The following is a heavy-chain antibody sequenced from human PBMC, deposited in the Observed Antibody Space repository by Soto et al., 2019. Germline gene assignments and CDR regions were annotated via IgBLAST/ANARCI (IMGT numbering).Heavy chain of an antibody. D-gene: IGHD3-22*01. V-gene: IGHV3-11*01. Sequence: GGSLRLSCAASGFTFSDYYMNWIRQAPGKGLEWLSYISGGGGSTIYYADSVKGRFTISRDNAGNSLYLQMNSLTVEDTAAYYCARARGYYDSSGYDYWGQGTLVTVSS. CDR2: ISGGGGSTI. CDR1: GFTFSDYY. CDR3: ARARGYYDSSGYDY. J-gene: IGHJ4*02.